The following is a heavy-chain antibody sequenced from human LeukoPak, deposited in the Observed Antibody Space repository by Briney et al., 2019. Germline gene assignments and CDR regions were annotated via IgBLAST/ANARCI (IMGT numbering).Heavy chain of an antibody. D-gene: IGHD3-10*01. V-gene: IGHV3-30-3*01. CDR3: ARGRDSGSFIIDY. CDR1: GFTFASYA. CDR2: ISSDGTTE. J-gene: IGHJ4*02. Sequence: GGSLRLSCAGSGFTFASYAVPWVRQAPGKRLEWVAFISSDGTTEHYRDSVKGRFTLSRDNSKNTVSLQMNSLGTEDTAVYYCARGRDSGSFIIDYWGQGTLVTVSS.